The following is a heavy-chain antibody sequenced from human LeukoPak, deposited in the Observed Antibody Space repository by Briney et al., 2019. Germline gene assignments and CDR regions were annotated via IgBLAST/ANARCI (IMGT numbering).Heavy chain of an antibody. V-gene: IGHV4-59*11. Sequence: SETLSLTSTVSGGSISSHHWIWIPQPPGKGLEWSGYSYYSGSTNYNPSLKSRVTISGDTSKNQFSLKLNSVTAEDTAVYYCARCTSYGNGDAFDIWGQGTTVTVSS. J-gene: IGHJ3*02. CDR2: SYYSGST. CDR1: GGSISSHH. D-gene: IGHD2-8*01. CDR3: ARCTSYGNGDAFDI.